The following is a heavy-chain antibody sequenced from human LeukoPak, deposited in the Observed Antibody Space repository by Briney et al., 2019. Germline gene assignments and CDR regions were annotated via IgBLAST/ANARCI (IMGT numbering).Heavy chain of an antibody. V-gene: IGHV4-30-4*01. Sequence: SETLSLTCTVSGGSISSGDYYWSWIRQPPGKGLEWIGYIYYSGSTYYNPSLKSRVTISVDTSKNQFSLKLRSVTAADTAVYYCASNYYDSSGYYFDYWGQGTLVTVSS. D-gene: IGHD3-22*01. J-gene: IGHJ4*02. CDR3: ASNYYDSSGYYFDY. CDR1: GGSISSGDYY. CDR2: IYYSGST.